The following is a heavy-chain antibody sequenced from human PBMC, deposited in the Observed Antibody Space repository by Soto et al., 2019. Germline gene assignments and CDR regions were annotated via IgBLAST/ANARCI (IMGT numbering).Heavy chain of an antibody. CDR3: TTPNMTQAN. Sequence: GGSLRLSCAASGFTFSNAWMSWVRQAPGKGLEWVGRIKIKPDGGTTDYAAPVKGRFTISRDDSKNTLYLQMNSLKTEDTAVYYCTTPNMTQANWGQGTLVTVSS. CDR2: IKIKPDGGTT. J-gene: IGHJ4*02. V-gene: IGHV3-15*01. CDR1: GFTFSNAW.